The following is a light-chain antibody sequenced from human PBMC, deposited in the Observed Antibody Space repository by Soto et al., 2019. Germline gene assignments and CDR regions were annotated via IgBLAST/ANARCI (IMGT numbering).Light chain of an antibody. CDR3: QSADSSGTYV. Sequence: SYELTQPPSVSVTPGQTASITCSGDALRNQYAYWYQQKPGQAPFLVIYKDTERPSGIPGRFSGSSSGTTVTLTISGVQAEDEADYYCQSADSSGTYVFGSGTQVTVL. CDR2: KDT. CDR1: ALRNQY. J-gene: IGLJ1*01. V-gene: IGLV3-25*01.